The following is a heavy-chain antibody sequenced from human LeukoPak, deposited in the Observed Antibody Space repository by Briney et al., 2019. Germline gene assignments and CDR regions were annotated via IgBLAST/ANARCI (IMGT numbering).Heavy chain of an antibody. V-gene: IGHV1-69*04. J-gene: IGHJ4*02. Sequence: ASVKVSCKASGGTFSSYAISWVRQAPGQGLEWMGRIIPIFGIANYAQKFQGRVTITADKSTSTAYMELSSLRSEDTAVYYCARDRTSTPWLFDYWGQGTLVTVSS. D-gene: IGHD2/OR15-2a*01. CDR3: ARDRTSTPWLFDY. CDR1: GGTFSSYA. CDR2: IIPIFGIA.